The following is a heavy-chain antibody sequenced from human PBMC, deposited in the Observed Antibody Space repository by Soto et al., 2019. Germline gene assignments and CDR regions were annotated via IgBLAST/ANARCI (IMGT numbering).Heavy chain of an antibody. V-gene: IGHV3-9*01. Sequence: EVQLVESGGGLVQPGRSLRLSCAASGFTFDDYAMHWVRRVPGKGLEWVSSISWNSNIIGYADSVKGRFTISRDNAKNSLYLQMNSLRPADTALYYCAKGGPDGFCSGGRCYFDYCCPGTLVTVSS. J-gene: IGHJ4*02. CDR2: ISWNSNII. CDR3: AKGGPDGFCSGGRCYFDY. CDR1: GFTFDDYA. D-gene: IGHD2-15*01.